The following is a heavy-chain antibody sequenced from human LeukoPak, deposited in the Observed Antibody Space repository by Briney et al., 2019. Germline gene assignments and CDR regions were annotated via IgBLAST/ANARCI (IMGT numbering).Heavy chain of an antibody. CDR3: ALGPIGSAAGPEDWFDP. J-gene: IGHJ5*02. V-gene: IGHV3-21*01. CDR1: GFTFSSYS. D-gene: IGHD6-13*01. Sequence: GGSLRLSCAASGFTFSSYSMNWVRQAPGKGLEWVSSISNSGSYIYYGDSVKGRFTISRANAQNSLFLHMNSLRAEDTAVYYCALGPIGSAAGPEDWFDPWGQGTLVTVSS. CDR2: ISNSGSYI.